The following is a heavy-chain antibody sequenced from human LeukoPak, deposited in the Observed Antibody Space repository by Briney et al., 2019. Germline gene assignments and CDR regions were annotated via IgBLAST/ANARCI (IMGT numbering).Heavy chain of an antibody. V-gene: IGHV4-34*01. D-gene: IGHD2-2*02. CDR2: INHSGST. Sequence: SETLSLTCAVYGGSFSGYYWSWIRQPPGKGLEWIGEINHSGSTNYNPSLKSRVTISVDTSKNQFSLKLSSVTAADTAVYYCARSLVPAAIRGWFDPWGQGTLVTASS. CDR3: ARSLVPAAIRGWFDP. CDR1: GGSFSGYY. J-gene: IGHJ5*02.